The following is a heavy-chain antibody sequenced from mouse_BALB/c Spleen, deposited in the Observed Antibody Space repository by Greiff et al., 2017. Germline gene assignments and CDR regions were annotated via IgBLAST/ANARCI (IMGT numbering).Heavy chain of an antibody. V-gene: IGHV3-6*02. CDR1: GYSITSGYF. Sequence: EVKLMESGPGLVKPSQSLSLTCSVTGYSITSGYFWNWIQQFPGNKLEWMGFISYDGSNNYNPTLKNRTSITRDTSKNQLFLKLNSVTTEDTATYYCARETDYSYDEAMDYWGQGTSVTVSS. CDR2: ISYDGSN. D-gene: IGHD2-12*01. J-gene: IGHJ4*01. CDR3: ARETDYSYDEAMDY.